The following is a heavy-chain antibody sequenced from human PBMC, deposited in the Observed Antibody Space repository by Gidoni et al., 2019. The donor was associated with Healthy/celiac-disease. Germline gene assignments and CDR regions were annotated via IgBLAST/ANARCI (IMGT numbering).Heavy chain of an antibody. CDR1: GYTFPSYA. CDR2: INAGNGNT. D-gene: IGHD3-9*01. Sequence: QVQLVQSGAEVKKPGASVKVSCKASGYTFPSYAMHWVRQAPGQRLEWMGWINAGNGNTKYSQKFQGRVTITRDTSASTAYMELSSLRSEDTAVYYCARGDYDILADTLDYWGQGTLVTVSS. CDR3: ARGDYDILADTLDY. J-gene: IGHJ4*02. V-gene: IGHV1-3*01.